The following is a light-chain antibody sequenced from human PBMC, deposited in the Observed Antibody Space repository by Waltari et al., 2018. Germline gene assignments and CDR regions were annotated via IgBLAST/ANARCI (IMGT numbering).Light chain of an antibody. Sequence: QSVLTQPPSASGTPGQRVTISCSGSSSNIGTNYVYWYQQLPGTAPKLLIYKNDQRPSGVPDRFSGSNSGTSASLAISGLRSEDESTYYCAAWDDSRGVFGGGTKLTVL. CDR1: SSNIGTNY. V-gene: IGLV1-47*01. J-gene: IGLJ3*02. CDR3: AAWDDSRGV. CDR2: KND.